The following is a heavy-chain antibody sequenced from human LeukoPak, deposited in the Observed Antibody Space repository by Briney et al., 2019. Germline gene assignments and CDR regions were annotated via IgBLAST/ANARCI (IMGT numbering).Heavy chain of an antibody. CDR1: GFTFDDYA. D-gene: IGHD6-19*01. V-gene: IGHV3-9*01. CDR2: ISWNSGSI. CDR3: AKDRSGWLYYFDY. J-gene: IGHJ4*02. Sequence: PGRSLRLSCAASGFTFDDYAMHWVRQAPGKGLEWVSGISWNSGSIGYADSVKGRFTISRDNAKNSLYLQMNSLRAEDTALYYCAKDRSGWLYYFDYWGQGTLVTVSS.